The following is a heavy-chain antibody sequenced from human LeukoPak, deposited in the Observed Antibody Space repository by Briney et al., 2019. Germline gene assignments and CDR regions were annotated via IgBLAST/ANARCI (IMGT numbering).Heavy chain of an antibody. J-gene: IGHJ3*02. CDR1: GFTFSDYY. CDR3: TRHVSLSESGYDYVDAFDI. V-gene: IGHV3-11*04. Sequence: GGSLRLSCAASGFTFSDYYMSWIRQAPGKGLEWVSYISSSGSTKYYADSVKGRFTISRDNAKNSLYLQMNSLRAEDTAVYYCTRHVSLSESGYDYVDAFDIWGQGTMVTVSS. D-gene: IGHD5-12*01. CDR2: ISSSGSTK.